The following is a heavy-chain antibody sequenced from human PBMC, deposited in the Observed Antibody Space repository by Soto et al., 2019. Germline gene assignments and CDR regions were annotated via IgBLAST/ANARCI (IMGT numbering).Heavy chain of an antibody. CDR2: IWYDGSNK. V-gene: IGHV3-33*01. Sequence: GGSLSLSCAASGFTFSSYGMHWVRQAPGKGLEWVAVIWYDGSNKYYADSVKGRFTISRDNSKNTLYLQMNSLRAEDTAVYYCARDGRAATDLDYWGQGTLVTVSS. D-gene: IGHD2-15*01. J-gene: IGHJ4*02. CDR3: ARDGRAATDLDY. CDR1: GFTFSSYG.